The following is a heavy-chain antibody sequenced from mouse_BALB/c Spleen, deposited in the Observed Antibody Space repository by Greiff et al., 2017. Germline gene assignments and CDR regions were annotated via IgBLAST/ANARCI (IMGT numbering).Heavy chain of an antibody. Sequence: EVMLVESGAELVKPGASVKLSCTASGFNIKDTYMHWVKQRPEQGLEWIGRIDPANGNTKYDPKFQGKATITADTSSNTAYLQLSSLTSEDTAVYYCALYYYGSSYPWFAYWGQGTLVTVSA. D-gene: IGHD1-1*01. J-gene: IGHJ3*01. CDR3: ALYYYGSSYPWFAY. V-gene: IGHV14-3*02. CDR1: GFNIKDTY. CDR2: IDPANGNT.